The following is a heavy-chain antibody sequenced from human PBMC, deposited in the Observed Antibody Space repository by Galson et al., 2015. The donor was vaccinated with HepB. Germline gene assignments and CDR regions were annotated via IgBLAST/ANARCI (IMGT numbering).Heavy chain of an antibody. CDR2: IIPIIGTA. D-gene: IGHD3-10*01. Sequence: SVKVSCKASGGTFSSYAISWVRQAPGQGLEWMGGIIPIIGTANYAQKFQGRVTITADESTSTAYMELSSLRSEDTAVYYCARDLGATYYYYGMDVWGQGTTVTVSS. CDR3: ARDLGATYYYYGMDV. CDR1: GGTFSSYA. J-gene: IGHJ6*02. V-gene: IGHV1-69*13.